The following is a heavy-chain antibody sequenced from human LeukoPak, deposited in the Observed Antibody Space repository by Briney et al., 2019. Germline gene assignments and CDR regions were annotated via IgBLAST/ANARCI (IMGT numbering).Heavy chain of an antibody. V-gene: IGHV3-23*01. CDR2: ISGSGRTT. J-gene: IGHJ4*02. Sequence: PGGSLRVSCAASGFTFSKFAMSWVRQAPGKGLESVASISGSGRTTYYPDSVKGRFNISRDNSKNIRYLEMNSMKVEDTAVYSCAKDANYYDSSGYLIPFDYWGQGTLVTVAS. D-gene: IGHD3-22*01. CDR1: GFTFSKFA. CDR3: AKDANYYDSSGYLIPFDY.